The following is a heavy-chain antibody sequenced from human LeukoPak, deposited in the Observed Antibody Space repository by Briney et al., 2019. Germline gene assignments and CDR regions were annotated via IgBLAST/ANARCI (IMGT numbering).Heavy chain of an antibody. J-gene: IGHJ3*02. CDR2: INPSGGST. D-gene: IGHD1-26*01. CDR1: GYTFTSYY. V-gene: IGHV1-46*01. CDR3: ARVRGVGATKVSAFDI. Sequence: ASVNVSCKASGYTFTSYYMHWVRQAPGQGLEWMGIINPSGGSTSYAQKFQGRVTMTRDTSTSTVYMELSSLRSEDTAVYYCARVRGVGATKVSAFDIWGQGTMVTVSS.